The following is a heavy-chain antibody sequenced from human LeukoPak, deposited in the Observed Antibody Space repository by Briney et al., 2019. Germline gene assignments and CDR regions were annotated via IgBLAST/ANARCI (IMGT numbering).Heavy chain of an antibody. V-gene: IGHV1-8*02. J-gene: IGHJ4*02. CDR3: ARAVSTTRPPRSYPGIAAARY. Sequence: GASVKVSCKASGYTFTSYGINWVRQATGQGLEWMGWMNPNSGNTGYAQKFQGRVTMTRNTSISTAYMELSSLRSEDTAVYYCARAVSTTRPPRSYPGIAAARYWGQGTLVTVSS. CDR2: MNPNSGNT. D-gene: IGHD6-13*01. CDR1: GYTFTSYG.